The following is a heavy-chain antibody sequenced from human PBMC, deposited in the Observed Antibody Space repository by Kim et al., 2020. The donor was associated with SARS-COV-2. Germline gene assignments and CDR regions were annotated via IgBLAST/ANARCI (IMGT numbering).Heavy chain of an antibody. V-gene: IGHV1-2*02. D-gene: IGHD2-15*01. J-gene: IGHJ5*02. CDR2: INPNSGGT. Sequence: ASAKVSCKASGYTFTGYYMHWVRQAPGQGLEWMGWINPNSGGTNYAQKFQGRVTMTRDTSISTAYMELSRLRSDDTAVYYCARGCSGGSCSDRDNWFDPWGQGTLVTVSS. CDR1: GYTFTGYY. CDR3: ARGCSGGSCSDRDNWFDP.